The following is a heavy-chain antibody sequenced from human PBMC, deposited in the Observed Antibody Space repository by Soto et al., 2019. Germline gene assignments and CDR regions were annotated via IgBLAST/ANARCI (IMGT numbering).Heavy chain of an antibody. CDR2: IIPIFGTA. CDR1: GGTFSSYA. D-gene: IGHD2-21*02. J-gene: IGHJ2*01. CDR3: ARGGGAYCGRDCFAHWYFDL. Sequence: QVQLVQSGAEVKKPGSSVKVSCKASGGTFSSYAISWVRQAPGQGLEWMGGIIPIFGTANYAQKFQGRVTITADEFTSTAYMELSSLRSEDTAVCYCARGGGAYCGRDCFAHWYFDLWGRGTLVTVSS. V-gene: IGHV1-69*12.